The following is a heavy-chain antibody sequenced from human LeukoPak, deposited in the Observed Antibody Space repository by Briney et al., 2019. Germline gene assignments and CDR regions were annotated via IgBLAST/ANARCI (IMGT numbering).Heavy chain of an antibody. Sequence: SETLSLTCTVSGASINTGDYYWGWIRQPPGKGPEWIGSLYYSGNTYYNPSLKSRVTMSIDTSKNQFSLNLNSVTAADTAMYYCARGQIVVVVADATEWFDPWGQGTLVTVSS. J-gene: IGHJ5*02. V-gene: IGHV4-39*07. CDR1: GASINTGDYY. CDR2: LYYSGNT. CDR3: ARGQIVVVVADATEWFDP. D-gene: IGHD2-15*01.